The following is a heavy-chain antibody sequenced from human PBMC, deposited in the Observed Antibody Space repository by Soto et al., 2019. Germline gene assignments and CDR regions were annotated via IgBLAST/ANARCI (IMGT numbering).Heavy chain of an antibody. D-gene: IGHD2-2*01. CDR3: AREGCSSTSCEPPYYYYGMAV. J-gene: IGHJ6*02. CDR2: IYYSGST. V-gene: IGHV4-59*01. CDR1: GGSISSYY. Sequence: QVQLQESGPGLVKPSETLSLTCTVSGGSISSYYWSWIRQPPGKGLEWIGYIYYSGSTNYNPSLKSRVTISVDTSQTQFSLKLSSVTAADTAVYYCAREGCSSTSCEPPYYYYGMAVWGQGTTVTVSS.